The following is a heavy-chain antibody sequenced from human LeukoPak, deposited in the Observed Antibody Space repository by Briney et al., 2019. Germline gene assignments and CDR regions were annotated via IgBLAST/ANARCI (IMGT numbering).Heavy chain of an antibody. CDR3: TRDRNDYGDPDAFDI. CDR2: ITRVSTYT. Sequence: GGSLRLSCAASGFTFSDFAMNWVRQALGKGLEWVSSITRVSTYTYYSESVQGRFTISRDNHKDLLYLQLNSLRGDDSGIYYCTRDRNDYGDPDAFDIWGQGTVVTVSS. J-gene: IGHJ3*02. D-gene: IGHD4-17*01. V-gene: IGHV3-21*01. CDR1: GFTFSDFA.